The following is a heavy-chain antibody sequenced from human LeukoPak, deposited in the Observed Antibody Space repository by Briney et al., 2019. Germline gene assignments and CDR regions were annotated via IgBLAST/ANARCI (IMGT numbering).Heavy chain of an antibody. V-gene: IGHV2-70*11. CDR1: GFSLSTSGMC. J-gene: IGHJ3*02. D-gene: IGHD4-23*01. CDR2: IDWDDDK. Sequence: SGPALVKPTQTLTLTFTFSGFSLSTSGMCVSWIRQPPGKALEWLARIDWDDDKYYSTSLKTRLTISKDTSKNQVVLTMTNMEPLDTATYYCARIRRTTVVTAGAFDIWGQGTMVTVSS. CDR3: ARIRRTTVVTAGAFDI.